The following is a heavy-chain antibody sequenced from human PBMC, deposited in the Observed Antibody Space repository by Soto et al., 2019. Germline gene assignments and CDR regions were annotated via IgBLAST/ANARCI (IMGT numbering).Heavy chain of an antibody. Sequence: QVQLVESGGGVVQPGRSLRLSCAASGFTFSSYGMHWVRQAPGKGLEWVAVISYDGSNKYYADSVKGRFTISRDNSKNTLYLQMNRLRAEDTAVYYCAKAPNHSINAGCDYWGQGTLVTVSS. CDR2: ISYDGSNK. D-gene: IGHD2-21*01. J-gene: IGHJ4*02. V-gene: IGHV3-30*18. CDR3: AKAPNHSINAGCDY. CDR1: GFTFSSYG.